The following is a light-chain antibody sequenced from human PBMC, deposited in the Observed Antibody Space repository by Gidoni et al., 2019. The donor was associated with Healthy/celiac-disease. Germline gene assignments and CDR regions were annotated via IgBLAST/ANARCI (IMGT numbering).Light chain of an antibody. CDR3: CSYAGSSTLV. J-gene: IGLJ2*01. CDR1: SSDVGSYNL. CDR2: EVS. Sequence: QSARTQPASVSGSPGQSITIPCTGTSSDVGSYNLVSWYQQPPGKAPKLMIYEVSKRPSGVSHRFSGSKTGNTASLTISGLQAEDEADYYCCSYAGSSTLVFGGGTKLTVL. V-gene: IGLV2-23*02.